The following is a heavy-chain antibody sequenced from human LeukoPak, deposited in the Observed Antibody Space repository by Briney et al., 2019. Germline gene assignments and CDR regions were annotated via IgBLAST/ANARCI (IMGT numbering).Heavy chain of an antibody. V-gene: IGHV3-30-3*01. J-gene: IGHJ4*02. Sequence: GGSLRLSCAASGFTFSSYAMHWVRQAPGKGLEWVAVISYDGSNKYYADSVKGRFTISRDNSKSTLYLQMNSLRAGDTAVYYCARDFGYYDSSGPYHFDYWGQGTLVTVSS. D-gene: IGHD3-22*01. CDR1: GFTFSSYA. CDR2: ISYDGSNK. CDR3: ARDFGYYDSSGPYHFDY.